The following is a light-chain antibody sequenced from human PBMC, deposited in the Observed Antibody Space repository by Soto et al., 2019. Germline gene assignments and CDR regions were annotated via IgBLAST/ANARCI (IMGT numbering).Light chain of an antibody. CDR2: DAS. CDR3: QQYGSSPPIT. J-gene: IGKJ5*01. V-gene: IGKV3-20*01. Sequence: EIVMTQSPATLSLSPGERATLSCRASQSLNSSYLAWYQQKPGQAPRLLLYDASSRATGIPDRFSGSGSGTDFTLTISRLEPEDSAVYYCQQYGSSPPITFGQGTRLEIK. CDR1: QSLNSSY.